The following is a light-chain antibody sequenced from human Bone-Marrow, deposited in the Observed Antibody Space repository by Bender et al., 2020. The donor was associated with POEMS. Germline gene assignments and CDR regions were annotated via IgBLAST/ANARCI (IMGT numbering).Light chain of an antibody. CDR3: CSYEPGSTFAV. Sequence: QSALTQPRSVSGSPGQSVTISCSGTSSDVGGYDYVSWYQQVPGKAPKLILYEGSKRPSGVSYRFSGSKSGNTASLTISGLQAADEADYFCCSYEPGSTFAVFGGGTQLTVL. CDR1: SSDVGGYDY. J-gene: IGLJ7*01. CDR2: EGS. V-gene: IGLV2-11*01.